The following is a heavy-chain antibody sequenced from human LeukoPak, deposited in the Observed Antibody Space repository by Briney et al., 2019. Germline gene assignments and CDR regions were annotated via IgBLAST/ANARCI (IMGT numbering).Heavy chain of an antibody. CDR1: GGSISSGDYY. D-gene: IGHD3-22*01. Sequence: PSQTLSLTRIVSGGSISSGDYYWSWIRQLPGKGLEWIGYIYYSGSTHYNPSLKTRVTISVDTPKNQFSLKLSSVTAADSAVYFCARLTDSSGWVLYYWGQGTLVTVSS. V-gene: IGHV4-30-4*01. CDR3: ARLTDSSGWVLYY. CDR2: IYYSGST. J-gene: IGHJ4*02.